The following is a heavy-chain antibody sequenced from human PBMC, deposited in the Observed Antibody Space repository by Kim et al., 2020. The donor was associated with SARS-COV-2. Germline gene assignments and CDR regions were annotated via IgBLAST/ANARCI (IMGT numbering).Heavy chain of an antibody. D-gene: IGHD2-2*01. Sequence: NYNPSLKSRVTISVDTSKNPFSLNLSSVTTADTAVYYCARVRRGYDIRAWGQGILVTVSS. CDR3: ARVRRGYDIRA. V-gene: IGHV4-59*01. J-gene: IGHJ5*02.